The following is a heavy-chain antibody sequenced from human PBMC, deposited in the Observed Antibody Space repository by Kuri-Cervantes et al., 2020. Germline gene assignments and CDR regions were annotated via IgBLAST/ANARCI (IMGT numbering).Heavy chain of an antibody. CDR2: INPSGGST. J-gene: IGHJ2*01. CDR1: GYTFTSYY. D-gene: IGHD3-10*01. Sequence: ASVKVSCKASGYTFTSYYIHWVRQAPGQGLEWMGIINPSGGSTNYAQKFQGRVTMTRDTSTSTVYMELSSLRSEDTAVYYCAREAGVKVRGVIIPRYFDLWGRGTLVTVSS. CDR3: AREAGVKVRGVIIPRYFDL. V-gene: IGHV1-46*01.